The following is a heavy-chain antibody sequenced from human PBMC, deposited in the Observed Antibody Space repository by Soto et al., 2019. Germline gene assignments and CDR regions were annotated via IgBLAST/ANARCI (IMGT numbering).Heavy chain of an antibody. Sequence: GGSLRLSCAASGFTFSDYYMSWIRQAPGKGLEWVSYISSSSSYTNYADSVKGRFTISRDNAKNSLYLQMNSLRAEDTAVYYCARDPGGYCTNGVCYSSGMDVWGQGTTVTVS. J-gene: IGHJ6*02. CDR3: ARDPGGYCTNGVCYSSGMDV. D-gene: IGHD2-8*01. CDR2: ISSSSSYT. V-gene: IGHV3-11*06. CDR1: GFTFSDYY.